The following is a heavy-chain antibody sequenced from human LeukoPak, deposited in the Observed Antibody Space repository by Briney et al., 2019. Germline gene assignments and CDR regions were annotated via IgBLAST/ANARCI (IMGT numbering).Heavy chain of an antibody. CDR3: AKDPLGLSAFDI. D-gene: IGHD1-26*01. CDR1: GFTFSSNG. J-gene: IGHJ3*02. Sequence: GRSVRLSCAASGFTFSSNGMHWVRQAPGKGREWVAVIRYDGSNKYYADSVKGRFTISRDNSKNTLYLQMNSLRAEDTAVYYCAKDPLGLSAFDIWGQGAMVTVSS. V-gene: IGHV3-33*06. CDR2: IRYDGSNK.